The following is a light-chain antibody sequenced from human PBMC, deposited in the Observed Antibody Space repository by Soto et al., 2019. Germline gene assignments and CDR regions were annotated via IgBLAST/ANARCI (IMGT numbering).Light chain of an antibody. J-gene: IGLJ2*01. CDR3: SSYAGSIQVV. CDR1: SSDVGGYNY. CDR2: EVN. Sequence: QLVLTQPPSASGSPGQSVTISCTGTSSDVGGYNYVSWYQQHPGKAPKLIISEVNKRPSGVPDRFSGSKSGNTASLTVSGLQGEDEADYYCSSYAGSIQVVFGGGTKLTAL. V-gene: IGLV2-8*01.